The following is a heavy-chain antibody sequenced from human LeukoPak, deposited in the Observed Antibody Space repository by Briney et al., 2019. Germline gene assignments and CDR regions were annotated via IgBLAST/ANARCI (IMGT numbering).Heavy chain of an antibody. CDR2: VSSHGSDG. V-gene: IGHV3-30*17. Sequence: PGGSLRLSCAVSEFTFSNYAMHWVRQPPGKGLEWVAVVSSHGSDGYYADSVRGRFTISRDNSKNTLYLQIDSLRLEDTAIYYCTRDAYNFNDFDYWGQGTLVTVSS. CDR3: TRDAYNFNDFDY. D-gene: IGHD5-24*01. CDR1: EFTFSNYA. J-gene: IGHJ4*02.